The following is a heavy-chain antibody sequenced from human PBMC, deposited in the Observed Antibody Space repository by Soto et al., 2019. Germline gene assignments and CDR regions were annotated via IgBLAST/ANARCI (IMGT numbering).Heavy chain of an antibody. CDR3: AREPHIAAAGDDPDAFDI. Sequence: GASVKVSCKASGCTFSSYTIGWVRQAPGQGLEWMGRIIPILGIANYAQKFQGRVTITADKSTSTAYMELSSLRSEDTAVYYCAREPHIAAAGDDPDAFDIWGQGTMVTVSS. J-gene: IGHJ3*02. V-gene: IGHV1-69*04. CDR2: IIPILGIA. D-gene: IGHD6-13*01. CDR1: GCTFSSYT.